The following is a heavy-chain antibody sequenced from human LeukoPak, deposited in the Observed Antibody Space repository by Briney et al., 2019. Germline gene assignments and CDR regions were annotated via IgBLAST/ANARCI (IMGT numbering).Heavy chain of an antibody. V-gene: IGHV3-23*01. CDR2: ICENGGTT. Sequence: GGSLRLSCVGSGFTFRSHAMSWVRQAPEKGLEFVSGICENGGTTYYADSVKGRFSISRDNSKNTLYLQMDSLRAEDTAVYYCARGLGSYYGEDYFDYWGQGTLVTVSS. J-gene: IGHJ4*02. CDR3: ARGLGSYYGEDYFDY. CDR1: GFTFRSHA. D-gene: IGHD1-26*01.